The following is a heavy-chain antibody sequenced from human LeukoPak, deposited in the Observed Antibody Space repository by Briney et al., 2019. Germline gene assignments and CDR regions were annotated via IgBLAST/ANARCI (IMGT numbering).Heavy chain of an antibody. CDR1: GFXFSSYA. CDR3: AKGHSSSWYYYFDY. D-gene: IGHD6-13*01. J-gene: IGHJ4*02. Sequence: PGGSLRLSCAASGFXFSSYAISWARQAPGKGLEWVSAISGSGGSTYYADSVKGRFTISRDNSKNTLYLQMNSLRAEDTAVYYCAKGHSSSWYYYFDYWGQGTLVTVSS. CDR2: ISGSGGST. V-gene: IGHV3-23*01.